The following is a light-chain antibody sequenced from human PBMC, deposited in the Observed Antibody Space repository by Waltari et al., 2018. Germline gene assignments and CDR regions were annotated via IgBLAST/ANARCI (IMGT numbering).Light chain of an antibody. J-gene: IGLJ1*01. CDR3: QSYDSSLSGHV. CDR2: GND. CDR1: SSTIRAGSH. V-gene: IGLV1-40*01. Sequence: QSVLTQPPSVSGAPGQRVTISCTGSSSTIRAGSHVHWYQQLPGRAPKLLIHGNDKRPSGVPDRFSGSKSGTSGSLAIAGLQADDETDYYCQSYDSSLSGHVFGTGTKVTVL.